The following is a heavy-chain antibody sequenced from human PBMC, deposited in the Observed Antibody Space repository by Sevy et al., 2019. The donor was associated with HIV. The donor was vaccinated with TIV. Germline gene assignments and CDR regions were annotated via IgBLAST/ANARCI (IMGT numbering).Heavy chain of an antibody. D-gene: IGHD6-13*01. CDR1: GFTFDDYA. CDR3: AKDGLYSSSWWFDY. J-gene: IGHJ4*02. CDR2: ISWKSGNI. Sequence: GGSLRLSCAASGFTFDDYAMHWVRQAPGKGLERVSSISWKSGNIGYADSVKGRFTISRDNTKNSLYLQMNSLRVEDTALYYCAKDGLYSSSWWFDYWCQGTLVTVSS. V-gene: IGHV3-9*01.